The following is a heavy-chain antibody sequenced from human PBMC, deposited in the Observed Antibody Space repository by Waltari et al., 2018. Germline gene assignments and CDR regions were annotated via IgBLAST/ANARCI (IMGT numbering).Heavy chain of an antibody. CDR2: ISWNSGSI. CDR1: GFTFDDYA. D-gene: IGHD2-2*01. Sequence: EVQLVESGGGLVQSGRSLRLSCAASGFTFDDYAMHWVRQAPGKGLEWVSGISWNSGSIGDADSVKGRFTISRDNAKNSLFLQMNSLRAEDMALYYCAKSRCSSTSCYWGDAFDIWGQGTMVTVSS. V-gene: IGHV3-9*03. J-gene: IGHJ3*02. CDR3: AKSRCSSTSCYWGDAFDI.